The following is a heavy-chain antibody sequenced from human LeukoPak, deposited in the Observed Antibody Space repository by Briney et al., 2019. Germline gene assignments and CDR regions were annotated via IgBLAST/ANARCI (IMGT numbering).Heavy chain of an antibody. V-gene: IGHV4-59*12. J-gene: IGHJ4*02. CDR2: IYYSGST. CDR3: AIGYSYGYPPKYFDY. D-gene: IGHD5-18*01. Sequence: SETLSLTCTVSGGSISSYYWSWIRQPPGKGLEWIGYIYYSGSTNYNPSLKSRVTISVDTSKNQFSLKLSSATAADTAVYYCAIGYSYGYPPKYFDYWGQGTLVTVSS. CDR1: GGSISSYY.